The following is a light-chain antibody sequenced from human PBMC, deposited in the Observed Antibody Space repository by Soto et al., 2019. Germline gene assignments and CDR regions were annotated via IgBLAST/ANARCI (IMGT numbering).Light chain of an antibody. CDR1: QSVNGF. Sequence: EIVMTQSPGTFSVFPGESVTLSCRASQSVNGFLDWFQHKPGQAPRLVLKRIFIRAIGVPARFSGSGSETEFTLTINGLQSEDSGVYYCLQHYAWPWTFGQGTKVEIK. J-gene: IGKJ1*01. V-gene: IGKV3-15*01. CDR3: LQHYAWPWT. CDR2: RIF.